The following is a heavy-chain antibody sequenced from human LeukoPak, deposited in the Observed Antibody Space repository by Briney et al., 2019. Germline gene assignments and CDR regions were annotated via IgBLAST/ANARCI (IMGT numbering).Heavy chain of an antibody. J-gene: IGHJ5*02. Sequence: ASVRVSCKASGYTFTSYYIYWVRQAPGHGLEWMGIINPSGGTTSNAQKFQGRVTMNRDTSTSTVYMELSSLRFEDTAVYYCARLYVSSSKVRFDPWGQGTLVTVSS. V-gene: IGHV1-46*01. CDR2: INPSGGTT. CDR1: GYTFTSYY. CDR3: ARLYVSSSKVRFDP. D-gene: IGHD6-6*01.